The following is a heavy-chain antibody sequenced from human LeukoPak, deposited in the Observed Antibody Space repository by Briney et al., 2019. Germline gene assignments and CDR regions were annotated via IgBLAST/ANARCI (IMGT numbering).Heavy chain of an antibody. J-gene: IGHJ5*02. Sequence: SETLSLTCTVSGGSISSSSYYWGWIRQPPGKGLEWIGSIYYSGSTYYNPSLKSRVTISVDTSKNQFSLKLSSVTAADTAVYYCARHVLVVPFALYWFDPWGQGTLVTVSS. CDR2: IYYSGST. CDR1: GGSISSSSYY. D-gene: IGHD2-2*01. CDR3: ARHVLVVPFALYWFDP. V-gene: IGHV4-39*01.